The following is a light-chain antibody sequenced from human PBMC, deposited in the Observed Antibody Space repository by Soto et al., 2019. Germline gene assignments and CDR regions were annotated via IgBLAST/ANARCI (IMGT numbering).Light chain of an antibody. Sequence: QSVLTQPPSASGTPGQRVTISCSGSNSNIGCNYVHWYQHLPGTAPKLLIYRNNQRPSGVPDRFFGSKSGTSASLAISGLRSEDEADYYCAAWDDSLSGFYVFGTGTKVTVL. J-gene: IGLJ1*01. CDR1: NSNIGCNY. CDR3: AAWDDSLSGFYV. V-gene: IGLV1-47*01. CDR2: RNN.